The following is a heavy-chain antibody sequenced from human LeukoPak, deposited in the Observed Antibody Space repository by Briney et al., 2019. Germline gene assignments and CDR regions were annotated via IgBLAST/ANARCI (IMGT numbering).Heavy chain of an antibody. J-gene: IGHJ6*03. CDR1: GYTFTGYY. V-gene: IGHV1-2*02. CDR3: ARAYGETRYYYYYMDV. D-gene: IGHD4-17*01. CDR2: IYPNSGGT. Sequence: ASVKVSCKASGYTFTGYYMHWVRQAPGQGLEWMGWIYPNSGGTNYAQKFQGRVTMTRDTSISTAYMELSRLRSDDTAVYYCARAYGETRYYYYYMDVWGKGTTVTVSS.